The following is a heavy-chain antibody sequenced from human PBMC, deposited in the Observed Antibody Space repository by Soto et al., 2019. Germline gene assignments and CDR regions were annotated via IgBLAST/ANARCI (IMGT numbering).Heavy chain of an antibody. CDR2: MQPSTGRT. D-gene: IGHD1-26*01. V-gene: IGHV1-8*01. CDR3: ARGVSAGVDY. J-gene: IGHJ4*02. CDR1: GYSFTSLD. Sequence: RASVKVSCKASGYSFTSLDINWVRQTAGRGLEWMGWMQPSTGRTGYAQKFQGRVTMTRDTSINTAYMELTTLTSDDTAFYYCARGVSAGVDYWGQGTLVTVSS.